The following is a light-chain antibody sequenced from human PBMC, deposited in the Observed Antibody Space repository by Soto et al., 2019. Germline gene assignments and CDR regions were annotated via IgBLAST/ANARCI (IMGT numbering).Light chain of an antibody. J-gene: IGKJ5*01. CDR3: QQYYDLPIT. CDR1: RDIDKY. V-gene: IGKV1-33*01. Sequence: DIQMTQSPSSLSASVGDRVTITCQASRDIDKYLNWYQQKPGKAPKLLIDDVTNLETGVPSRFSGSGSGTHFTFTIGSLQPEDIATYYCQQYYDLPITFGQGTRLEIK. CDR2: DVT.